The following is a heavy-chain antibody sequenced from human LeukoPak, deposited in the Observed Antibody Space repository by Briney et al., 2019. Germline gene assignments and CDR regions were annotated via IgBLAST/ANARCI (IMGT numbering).Heavy chain of an antibody. CDR2: INPNSGGT. CDR1: GYTFTGYY. D-gene: IGHD6-19*01. Sequence: ASVKVSCKASGYTFTGYYMHWVRQAPGQGLEWMGWINPNSGGTNYAQKFQGWVTMTRDTSISTAYMELGRLRSDDTAVYYCARGQVAVAGSAFDIWGQGTMVTVSS. V-gene: IGHV1-2*04. J-gene: IGHJ3*02. CDR3: ARGQVAVAGSAFDI.